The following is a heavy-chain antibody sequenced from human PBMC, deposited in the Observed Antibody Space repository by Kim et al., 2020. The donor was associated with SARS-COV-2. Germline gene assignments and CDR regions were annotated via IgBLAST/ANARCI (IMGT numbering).Heavy chain of an antibody. Sequence: SVKVSCKSSGGTFSSYAISWVRQAPAQGLEWMGRIISIFGSANYAQKFQGRVTITADESTSTAYMELSSLRFEDTAVYYCARGWDGYTSYFGYWGQGTLVTVSS. D-gene: IGHD5-12*01. J-gene: IGHJ4*02. CDR2: IISIFGSA. CDR3: ARGWDGYTSYFGY. V-gene: IGHV1-69*13. CDR1: GGTFSSYA.